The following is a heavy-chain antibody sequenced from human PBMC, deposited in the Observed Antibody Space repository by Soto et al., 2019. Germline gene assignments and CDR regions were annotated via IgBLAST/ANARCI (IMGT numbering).Heavy chain of an antibody. CDR3: ARAVTMVRGVITTLDAFDI. CDR1: GYTFTGYY. D-gene: IGHD3-10*01. V-gene: IGHV1-2*04. CDR2: INPNSGGT. J-gene: IGHJ3*02. Sequence: GASVKVSCKASGYTFTGYYMHWVRQAPGQGLEWMGWINPNSGGTNYAQKFQGWVTMTRDTSISTAYMELSRLRSDGTAVYYCARAVTMVRGVITTLDAFDIWGQGTMVTVSS.